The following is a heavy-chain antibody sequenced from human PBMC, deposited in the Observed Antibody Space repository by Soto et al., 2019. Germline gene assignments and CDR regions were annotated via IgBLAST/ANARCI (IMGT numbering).Heavy chain of an antibody. D-gene: IGHD3-16*01. CDR2: IDGAGTTT. J-gene: IGHJ6*02. V-gene: IGHV3-74*01. CDR1: GFTFSSHW. CDR3: ARGPFYVDV. Sequence: VGSLRLSCAASGFTFSSHWMHWVRQVPGKGLVWVSRIDGAGTTTYYADSVQGRFTVSRDNAKNTLFLQMNSLRAEDTALYYCARGPFYVDVWGQGTTVTVSS.